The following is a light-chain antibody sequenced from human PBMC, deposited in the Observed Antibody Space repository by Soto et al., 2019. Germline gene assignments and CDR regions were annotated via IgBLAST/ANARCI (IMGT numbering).Light chain of an antibody. J-gene: IGKJ4*01. V-gene: IGKV1-5*03. CDR3: QEDNSYPLT. CDR2: KAS. Sequence: DIQMTQSPSTLSASVGDRVTITCRASQSISSWLAWYQQKPGKAPNLLIYKASSLESGVTSRFSGSGSGTEFTLTISSLQPDDFATYDCQEDNSYPLTFGGGTKVDVK. CDR1: QSISSW.